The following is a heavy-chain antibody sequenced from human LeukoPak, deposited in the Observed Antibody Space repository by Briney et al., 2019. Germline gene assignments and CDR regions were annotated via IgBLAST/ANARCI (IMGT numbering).Heavy chain of an antibody. D-gene: IGHD1-7*01. CDR3: VRDKLGGAFDV. V-gene: IGHV3-48*02. J-gene: IGHJ3*01. Sequence: GESLKISCAASGFTFSGYDMNWVRQAPGKGLEWVSFITRSSGTIYYADSVKGRFTVSRDNAESSRYLQMNSLRDEETAVYSCVRDKLGGAFDVWGHGTMVTVSS. CDR2: ITRSSGTI. CDR1: GFTFSGYD.